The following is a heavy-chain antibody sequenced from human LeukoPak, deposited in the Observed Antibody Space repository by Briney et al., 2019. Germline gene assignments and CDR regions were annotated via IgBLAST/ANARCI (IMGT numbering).Heavy chain of an antibody. V-gene: IGHV3-23*01. CDR2: ISGYGGNT. D-gene: IGHD4-23*01. CDR1: GFTFTSYA. Sequence: GGSLRLSCAASGFTFTSYAMSWVRQAPGKGLEWVSAISGYGGNTYYADSVKGRLTISRDNSKNMLYLQMNSLRAEDTAVYYCATDGGNSDYFDYWGQGTLVTVSS. J-gene: IGHJ4*02. CDR3: ATDGGNSDYFDY.